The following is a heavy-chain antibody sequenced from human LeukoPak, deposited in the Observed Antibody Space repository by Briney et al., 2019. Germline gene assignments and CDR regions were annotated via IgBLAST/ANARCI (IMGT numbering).Heavy chain of an antibody. CDR3: AKSNGYGLIDI. CDR1: GYSISSGYY. V-gene: IGHV4-38-2*02. D-gene: IGHD3-22*01. Sequence: PSETLSLTCTVSGYSISSGYYWGWVRQPPGKALEWIGNIFYSGSTYYSPSLKSRVTISLDTSRNQFSLKLNSVTAADTAVYYRAKSNGYGLIDIWGQGTMVTVSS. CDR2: IFYSGST. J-gene: IGHJ3*02.